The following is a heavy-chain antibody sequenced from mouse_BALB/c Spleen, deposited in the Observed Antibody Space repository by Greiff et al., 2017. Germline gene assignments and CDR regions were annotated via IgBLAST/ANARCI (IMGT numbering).Heavy chain of an antibody. CDR2: ISDGGSYT. J-gene: IGHJ1*01. CDR1: GFTFSDYY. V-gene: IGHV5-4*02. Sequence: EVKLQESGGGLVKPGGSLKLSCAASGFTFSDYYMYWVRQTPEKRLEWVATISDGGSYTYYPDSVKGRFTISRDNAKNNLYLQMSSLKSEDTAMYYCARGPYYYGSSYWYFDVWGAGTTVTVSS. CDR3: ARGPYYYGSSYWYFDV. D-gene: IGHD1-1*01.